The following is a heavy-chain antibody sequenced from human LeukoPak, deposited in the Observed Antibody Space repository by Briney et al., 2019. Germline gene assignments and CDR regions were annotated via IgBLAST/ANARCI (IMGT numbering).Heavy chain of an antibody. V-gene: IGHV1-2*02. Sequence: ASVKVSCKASGYTFTGYYMHWVRQAPGQGLEWMGWINPNSGGTNYAQKFQGRVTMTRDTSISTAYMELSRLRSDDTAVYYCARDRRLLWFGEGDAFDIWGQGTMVTVSS. CDR3: ARDRRLLWFGEGDAFDI. CDR1: GYTFTGYY. CDR2: INPNSGGT. J-gene: IGHJ3*02. D-gene: IGHD3-10*01.